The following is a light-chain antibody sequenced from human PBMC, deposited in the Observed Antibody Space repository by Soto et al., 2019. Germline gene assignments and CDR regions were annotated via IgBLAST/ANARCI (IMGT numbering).Light chain of an antibody. CDR1: QSVSSTY. V-gene: IGKV3-20*01. CDR2: GAS. J-gene: IGKJ4*01. Sequence: EIVLTQSPCTLSLSPGERATLACSASQSVSSTYLAWYQQNPGQAPRLLIYGASSRATVIPDRFSGSGSGTDFTLTISRLETEDFAVYYCQQYAGSPLTFGGETKVEIK. CDR3: QQYAGSPLT.